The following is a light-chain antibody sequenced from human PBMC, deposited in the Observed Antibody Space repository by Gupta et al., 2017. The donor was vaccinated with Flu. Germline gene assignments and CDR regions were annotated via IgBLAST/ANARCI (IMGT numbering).Light chain of an antibody. Sequence: IQMTQSPSSLSASVGDRVTITCRASQNIKTFLNWYQQKPGKAPKLLIYAASTLQSGVPSRFSGSGSGTDFTLAISSLQPEDFATYYCQKSYGTPYTFGQGTKLEIK. V-gene: IGKV1-39*01. CDR1: QNIKTF. J-gene: IGKJ2*01. CDR2: AAS. CDR3: QKSYGTPYT.